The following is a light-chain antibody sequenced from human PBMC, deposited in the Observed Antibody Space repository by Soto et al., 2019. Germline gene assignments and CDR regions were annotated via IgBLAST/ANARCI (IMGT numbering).Light chain of an antibody. CDR3: CSYAGSSTFSYV. CDR1: SSDVGSYNL. J-gene: IGLJ1*01. Sequence: QSVLTQPASVPGSPGQSITISCTGTSSDVGSYNLVSWYQQHPGKAPKLMIYEVSKRPSGVSNRFSGSKSGNTASLTISGLQAEDEADYYCCSYAGSSTFSYVFGPGTKVTVL. V-gene: IGLV2-23*02. CDR2: EVS.